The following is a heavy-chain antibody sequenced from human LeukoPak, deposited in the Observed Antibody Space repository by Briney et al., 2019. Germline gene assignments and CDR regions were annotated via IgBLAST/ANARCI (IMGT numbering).Heavy chain of an antibody. V-gene: IGHV4-30-4*08. D-gene: IGHD4-17*01. J-gene: IGHJ4*02. CDR3: ARDRYGDFEDY. Sequence: PSQTLSLTCIVSGGSINTANYYWTWIRQPPGKGLEWIGYISYSGTPYYNPSPNSRVTISLDTSKNQFSLRLNSVTAADTAMYYCARDRYGDFEDYWGQGTLVTVSS. CDR1: GGSINTANYY. CDR2: ISYSGTP.